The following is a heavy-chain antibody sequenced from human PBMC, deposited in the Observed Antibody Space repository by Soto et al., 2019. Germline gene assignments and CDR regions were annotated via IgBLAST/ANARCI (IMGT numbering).Heavy chain of an antibody. CDR1: GGSISGDYY. D-gene: IGHD3-16*01. CDR3: ARWGARWPGYIDS. CDR2: IYYSGSS. Sequence: PSETLSLTCSVSGGSISGDYYWSWIRQSPEKGLEWIGYIYYSGSSYSNPALQSRLSMSLDTSKNQFSLKLRSVTAADTAVYYWARWGARWPGYIDSWGQGALVTVSS. J-gene: IGHJ4*02. V-gene: IGHV4-30-4*08.